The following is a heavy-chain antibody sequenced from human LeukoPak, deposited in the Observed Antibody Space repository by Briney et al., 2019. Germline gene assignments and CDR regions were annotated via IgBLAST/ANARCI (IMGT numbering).Heavy chain of an antibody. Sequence: PSETLSLTCIVSGGSISRYYWSWIRQLPGKGLEWIGYIHHSGSTNYNPFLKSRVTISVDTSKNQFSLKLSSVTAADTAVYYCASDSSGYYYPYYWGQGTLVTVSS. V-gene: IGHV4-59*08. CDR1: GGSISRYY. J-gene: IGHJ4*02. CDR3: ASDSSGYYYPYY. CDR2: IHHSGST. D-gene: IGHD3-22*01.